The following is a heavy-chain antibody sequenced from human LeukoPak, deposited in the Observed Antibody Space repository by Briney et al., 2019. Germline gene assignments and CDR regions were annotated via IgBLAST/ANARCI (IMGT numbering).Heavy chain of an antibody. J-gene: IGHJ4*02. V-gene: IGHV4-4*07. CDR1: GGSISSYY. Sequence: PSETLSLTCTVSGGSISSYYWSWIRQPAGRGLEWIGRIYTSGSTNYNPSLKSRVTMSADTSKNQFSLKLSSVTAADTAVSYCARESGTIFGVVILPHYFDYWGQGTLVTVSS. CDR2: IYTSGST. D-gene: IGHD3-3*01. CDR3: ARESGTIFGVVILPHYFDY.